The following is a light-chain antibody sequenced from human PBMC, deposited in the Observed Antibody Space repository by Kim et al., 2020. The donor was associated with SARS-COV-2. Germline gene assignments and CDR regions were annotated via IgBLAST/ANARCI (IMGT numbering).Light chain of an antibody. Sequence: IITCTRGSSKIWAGYDVHWYQQLPGAAPKRVIFRNNNRPSGVPDRFSGSRSGTSASLAITGLQAEDEADYFCQSYDSSLGGSWVFGGRTQLTVL. CDR1: SSKIWAGYD. CDR2: RNN. V-gene: IGLV1-40*01. CDR3: QSYDSSLGGSWV. J-gene: IGLJ3*02.